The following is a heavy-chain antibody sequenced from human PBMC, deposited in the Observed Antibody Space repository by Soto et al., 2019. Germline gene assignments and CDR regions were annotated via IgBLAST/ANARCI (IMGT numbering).Heavy chain of an antibody. D-gene: IGHD3-22*01. Sequence: QVQLVESGGGVVQPGRSLRLSCAASGFTFSSYGMHWVRQAPGKGLEWVAVISYDGSNKYYADSVKGRFTISRDNSKNPLYLQMNSLRAEDTAVYYCAKGPDYYDSSVYYPLDYWGQGTLVTVSS. CDR1: GFTFSSYG. V-gene: IGHV3-30*18. CDR3: AKGPDYYDSSVYYPLDY. J-gene: IGHJ4*02. CDR2: ISYDGSNK.